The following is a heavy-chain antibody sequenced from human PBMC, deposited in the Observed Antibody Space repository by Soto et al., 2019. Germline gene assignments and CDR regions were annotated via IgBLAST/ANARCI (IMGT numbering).Heavy chain of an antibody. Sequence: QVQLQESGPGLVKPSQTLSLTCTVSGGSISSGGYYWSWIRQYPGKGLEWIGYIYYSGSTYYNASLKSRVTISVDTSKNQFSLKLSSVTAADTAVYYCARSSTSANYFDYWGQGTLVTVSS. CDR2: IYYSGST. CDR1: GGSISSGGYY. V-gene: IGHV4-31*03. CDR3: ARSSTSANYFDY. J-gene: IGHJ4*02. D-gene: IGHD2-2*01.